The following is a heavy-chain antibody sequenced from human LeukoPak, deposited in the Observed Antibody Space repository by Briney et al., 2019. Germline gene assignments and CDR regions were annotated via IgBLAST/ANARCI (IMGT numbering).Heavy chain of an antibody. CDR1: GFTFSSYD. J-gene: IGHJ3*02. D-gene: IGHD3-22*01. V-gene: IGHV3-13*01. Sequence: GGSLRLSCAASGFTFSSYDMHWVRQATGKRLEWVSAIGIAGDTYYPVSVKGRFTISRDNAKNSLYLQMTSLIAGDTAVYYCARAISTGADAFDIWGQGTMVTVSS. CDR3: ARAISTGADAFDI. CDR2: IGIAGDT.